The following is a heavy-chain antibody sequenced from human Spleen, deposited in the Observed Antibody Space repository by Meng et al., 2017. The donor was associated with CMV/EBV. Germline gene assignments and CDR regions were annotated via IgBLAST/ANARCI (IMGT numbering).Heavy chain of an antibody. CDR2: MNPKSGNT. Sequence: ASVKVSCKASGYTFNSYDINWVRQATGQGLEWMGWMNPKSGNTGFAENFQGRVSLSRNTSIGTAYMELSGLRSDDTAVYYCTRGATYISAALKNWYFDVWGRGTLVTVSS. D-gene: IGHD2-15*01. CDR1: GYTFNSYD. CDR3: TRGATYISAALKNWYFDV. J-gene: IGHJ2*01. V-gene: IGHV1-8*01.